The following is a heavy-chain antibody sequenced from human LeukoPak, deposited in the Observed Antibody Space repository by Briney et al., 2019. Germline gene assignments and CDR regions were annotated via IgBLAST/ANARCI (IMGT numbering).Heavy chain of an antibody. J-gene: IGHJ6*02. V-gene: IGHV4-34*01. CDR2: DNHSGST. Sequence: SETLSLTCAVYGGSFSGYYWSWIRQPPGKGLEWIGEDNHSGSTNYNPSLKSRVTISVDTSKNQFSLKLSSVTAADTAVYYCARGVRTYYYYYYGMDVWGQGTTVTVSS. D-gene: IGHD3-10*01. CDR1: GGSFSGYY. CDR3: ARGVRTYYYYYYGMDV.